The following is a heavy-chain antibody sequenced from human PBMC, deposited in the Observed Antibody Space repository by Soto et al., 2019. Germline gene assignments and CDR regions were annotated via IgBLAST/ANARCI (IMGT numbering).Heavy chain of an antibody. CDR2: IIPLFETT. Sequence: QVQLVQSGAEVKKPGSSVKVSCKGSGGAFSSYDISWVRQAPGQGLDGMGGIIPLFETTNYAQKFQGRVTITADKSTITAYMELSRLRSEVTAVYYCVRDITTGYYGMEVWGQWTTVTVSS. J-gene: IGHJ6*02. V-gene: IGHV1-69*06. D-gene: IGHD4-4*01. CDR3: VRDITTGYYGMEV. CDR1: GGAFSSYD.